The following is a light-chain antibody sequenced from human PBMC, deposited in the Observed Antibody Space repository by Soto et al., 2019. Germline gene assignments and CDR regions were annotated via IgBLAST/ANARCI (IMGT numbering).Light chain of an antibody. CDR1: QSVSSSY. CDR2: GAS. Sequence: EIVLTQSPGPLSLSPGERATLSCRASQSVSSSYLAWYQQKPGQAPRLPIYGASSRATGIPDRFSGSGSGTDCTLTISRLEPEDFAVYYCQQYGSSPLTFRGGTKVDIK. J-gene: IGKJ4*01. V-gene: IGKV3-20*01. CDR3: QQYGSSPLT.